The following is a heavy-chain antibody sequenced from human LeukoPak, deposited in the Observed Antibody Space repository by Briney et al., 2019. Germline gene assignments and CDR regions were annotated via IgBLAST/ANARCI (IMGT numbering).Heavy chain of an antibody. J-gene: IGHJ6*02. D-gene: IGHD3-10*01. CDR1: GFTFSSYA. V-gene: IGHV3-30*04. CDR3: ARDRVVRGPYYYGMDV. CDR2: ISYDGSNK. Sequence: GGSLRLSCAASGFTFSSYAMHWVRQAPGKGLEWVAVISYDGSNKYYADSVKGRFTISRDNSKNTLYLQMNSQRAEDTAVYYCARDRVVRGPYYYGMDVWGQGTTVTVSS.